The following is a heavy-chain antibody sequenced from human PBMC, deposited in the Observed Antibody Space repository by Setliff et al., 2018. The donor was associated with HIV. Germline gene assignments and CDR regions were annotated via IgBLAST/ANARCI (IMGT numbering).Heavy chain of an antibody. CDR3: ARGTRVGANDAFDI. Sequence: SVKVSCKASGGTFSSYAISWVRQAPGQGLEWMGGIIPIFGTANYAQKSQGRVTMTRDTSISTAYMELSRLRSDDTAVYYCARGTRVGANDAFDIWGQGTMVTVSS. CDR1: GGTFSSYA. J-gene: IGHJ3*02. D-gene: IGHD1-26*01. V-gene: IGHV1-69*05. CDR2: IIPIFGTA.